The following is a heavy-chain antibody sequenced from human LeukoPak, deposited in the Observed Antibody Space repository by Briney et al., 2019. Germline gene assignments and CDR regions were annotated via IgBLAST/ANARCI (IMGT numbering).Heavy chain of an antibody. CDR1: GGSVSSGSYY. Sequence: SETLSLTCTVSGGSVSSGSYYWSWIRQPPGKGLEWIGYIYYSGSTNYNPSLKSRVTISVDTSKNQFSLKLSSVTAADTAVYYCARGDDYGDYEALDYWGQGTLVTVSS. D-gene: IGHD4-17*01. CDR3: ARGDDYGDYEALDY. V-gene: IGHV4-61*01. J-gene: IGHJ4*02. CDR2: IYYSGST.